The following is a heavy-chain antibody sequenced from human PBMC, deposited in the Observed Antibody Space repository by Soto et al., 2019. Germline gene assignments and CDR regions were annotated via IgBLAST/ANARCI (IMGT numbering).Heavy chain of an antibody. V-gene: IGHV4-59*01. CDR3: AREGYNFGPFDY. D-gene: IGHD5-18*01. J-gene: IGHJ4*02. Sequence: QVQLQESGPGLVKPSETLSLTCTVSGGSLSSYYWSWIRRPPGMGLEWIASISYSGTTNYNSSLKSRVTISIDTSKNQFSLKFNSVTDADTAVYYCAREGYNFGPFDYWGQGALVTVSS. CDR1: GGSLSSYY. CDR2: ISYSGTT.